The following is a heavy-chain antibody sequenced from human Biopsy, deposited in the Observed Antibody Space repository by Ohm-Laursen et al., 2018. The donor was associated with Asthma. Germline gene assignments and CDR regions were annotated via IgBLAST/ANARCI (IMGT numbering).Heavy chain of an antibody. CDR1: GFSLTSSGVG. V-gene: IGHV2-5*02. CDR3: ENRGSLNGNWDGGYLDS. CDR2: IYWDDDK. D-gene: IGHD1-20*01. Sequence: PTQTLTLTCSFSGFSLTSSGVGVGWIRQPPGKALGWLAVIYWDDDKRYSPSLKSRLTISKDTSKNQVVLIMTDMDPMDTGTYYCENRGSLNGNWDGGYLDSWGQGTLVTVSS. J-gene: IGHJ4*02.